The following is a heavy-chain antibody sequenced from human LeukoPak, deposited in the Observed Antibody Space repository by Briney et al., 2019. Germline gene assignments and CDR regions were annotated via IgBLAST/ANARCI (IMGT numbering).Heavy chain of an antibody. CDR2: IRSKAYRGTT. CDR3: ARGPIQLWIHNAMDV. CDR1: GFTFGDHA. Sequence: GGSLRLSCTGSGFTFGDHAMSWVRRAPGKGLEWVGFIRSKAYRGTTEYAASVKGRFTISRDDSASIAYLQMNSLRIEDTAVYYCARGPIQLWIHNAMDVWGQGTTVTVSS. D-gene: IGHD5-18*01. J-gene: IGHJ6*02. V-gene: IGHV3-49*04.